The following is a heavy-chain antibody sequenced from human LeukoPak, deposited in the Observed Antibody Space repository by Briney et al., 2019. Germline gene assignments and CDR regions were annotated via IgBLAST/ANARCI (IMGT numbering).Heavy chain of an antibody. CDR1: GFTFSSYA. Sequence: GGSLRLSCAASGFTFSSYAMSWVRQAPGKGLEWVSGISGSGGSTEYADSGKGRFTISRDNSKCTLYLEMNSLRAVDTAVYYCTRGGSSGRTSYYYGMDVWGQGTTVTVSS. V-gene: IGHV3-23*01. J-gene: IGHJ6*02. CDR3: TRGGSSGRTSYYYGMDV. D-gene: IGHD6-19*01. CDR2: ISGSGGST.